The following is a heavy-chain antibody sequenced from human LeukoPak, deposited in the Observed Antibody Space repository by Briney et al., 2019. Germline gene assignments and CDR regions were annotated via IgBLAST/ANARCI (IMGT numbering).Heavy chain of an antibody. CDR3: ARGQSSSWGGDY. Sequence: GGPVRLSCEAPVFTFSRYGMHGAREAPGRGREGGEFIRYDGSNKYYADSVKGRFTISRDNSKNTLYLQMNSLRAEDTAVYYCARGQSSSWGGDYWGQGTLVTVSS. CDR2: IRYDGSNK. V-gene: IGHV3-30*02. J-gene: IGHJ4*02. CDR1: VFTFSRYG. D-gene: IGHD6-13*01.